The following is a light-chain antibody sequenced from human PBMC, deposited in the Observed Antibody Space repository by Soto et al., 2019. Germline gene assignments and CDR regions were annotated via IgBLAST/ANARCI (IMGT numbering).Light chain of an antibody. V-gene: IGKV1-5*03. Sequence: DIQMTQSPSTLSASVGDRVTITCRASQSVNNWLAWYQQKPGQAPKLLIYKAFSLKSGVPSRFSGSGSGTEFTLTISSLQPDDFATYYCQHYKSYSEYTFGQGTKVEIK. CDR2: KAF. J-gene: IGKJ2*01. CDR3: QHYKSYSEYT. CDR1: QSVNNW.